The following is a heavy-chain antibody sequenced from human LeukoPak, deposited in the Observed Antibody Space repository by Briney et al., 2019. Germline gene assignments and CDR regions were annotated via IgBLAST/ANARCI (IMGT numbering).Heavy chain of an antibody. D-gene: IGHD3-10*01. V-gene: IGHV1-3*01. CDR2: INAGNGNT. Sequence: ASVTVSCKASGYTFTSYAMHWVRQAPGQRLEWMGWINAGNGNTKYSQKFQGRVTITRDTSASTAYMELSSLRSEDTAVYYCARSGSAMVRGVPWRGNWFDPWGQGTLVTVSS. J-gene: IGHJ5*02. CDR3: ARSGSAMVRGVPWRGNWFDP. CDR1: GYTFTSYA.